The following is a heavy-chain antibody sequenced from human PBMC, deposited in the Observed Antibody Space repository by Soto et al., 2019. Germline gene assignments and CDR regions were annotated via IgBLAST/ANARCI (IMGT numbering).Heavy chain of an antibody. V-gene: IGHV1-24*01. Sequence: ASVKVSCKASGYTFTGYYMHWVRQAPGQGLEWMGWFDPEDGETNYAQKFQGRVTMTEDTSTDTAYMELSSLRSEDTAVYYCATFPIAAAGSSTFDYWGQGTLVTVSS. CDR3: ATFPIAAAGSSTFDY. CDR1: GYTFTGYY. J-gene: IGHJ4*02. CDR2: FDPEDGET. D-gene: IGHD6-13*01.